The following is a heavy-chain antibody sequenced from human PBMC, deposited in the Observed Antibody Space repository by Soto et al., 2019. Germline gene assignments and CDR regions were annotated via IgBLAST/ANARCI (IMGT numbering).Heavy chain of an antibody. CDR1: GFTFSSYA. CDR3: VKGAYLGYSSSWYPPGFDY. J-gene: IGHJ4*02. D-gene: IGHD6-13*01. Sequence: HPGGSLRLSCAASGFTFSSYAMSWVRQAPGKGLEWVSAISGSGGSTYYADSVKGRFTISRDNSKNTLYLQMNSLRAEDTAVYYCVKGAYLGYSSSWYPPGFDYWGQGTLVTVSS. V-gene: IGHV3-23*01. CDR2: ISGSGGST.